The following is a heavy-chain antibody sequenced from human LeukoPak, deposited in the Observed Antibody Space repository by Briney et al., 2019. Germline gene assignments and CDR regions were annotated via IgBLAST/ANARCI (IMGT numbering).Heavy chain of an antibody. Sequence: GESLKISCKGSGYSFTSYWIGWVRQMPGKGLEWMGIIYPGDSDTRYSPSFQGQVTISADKSISTAYLQWSSLKASDTAMYYCARPSSSRGSRSDAFDIWGQGTKVTVSS. CDR1: GYSFTSYW. D-gene: IGHD6-6*01. J-gene: IGHJ3*02. V-gene: IGHV5-51*01. CDR2: IYPGDSDT. CDR3: ARPSSSRGSRSDAFDI.